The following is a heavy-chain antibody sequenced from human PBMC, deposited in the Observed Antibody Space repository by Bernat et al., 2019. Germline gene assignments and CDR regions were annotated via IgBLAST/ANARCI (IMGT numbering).Heavy chain of an antibody. CDR1: GFTFSSHG. Sequence: QVLLVESGGGVVQPGRSLRLSCAASGFTFSSHGMHWVRQAPGKGLEWVAVVSYDGNTKYYLDSLKGRFTISRNNSENTLYLQMNSLRAEDTAVYYCAKEGGEDGASYQAYFDYWGQGTLVTVSS. CDR2: VSYDGNTK. J-gene: IGHJ4*02. CDR3: AKEGGEDGASYQAYFDY. V-gene: IGHV3-30*18. D-gene: IGHD2-2*01.